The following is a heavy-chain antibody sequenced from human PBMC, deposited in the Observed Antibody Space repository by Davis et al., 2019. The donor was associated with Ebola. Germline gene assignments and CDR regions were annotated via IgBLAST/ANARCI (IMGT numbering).Heavy chain of an antibody. CDR2: IYYSGST. D-gene: IGHD7-27*01. V-gene: IGHV4-59*01. CDR3: ARGNWGLQD. Sequence: PSETLSLTCTVSGGSISSYYWSWIRQPPGKGLEWIGYIYYSGSTNYNPSLTSRVTISVDTSKNQFFLKLSSVTAADTAVYYCARGNWGLQDWGQGTLVTVSS. CDR1: GGSISSYY. J-gene: IGHJ4*02.